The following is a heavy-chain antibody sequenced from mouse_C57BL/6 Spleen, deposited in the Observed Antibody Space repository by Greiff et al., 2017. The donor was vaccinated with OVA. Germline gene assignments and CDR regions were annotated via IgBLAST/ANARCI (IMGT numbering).Heavy chain of an antibody. V-gene: IGHV1-50*01. CDR1: GYTFTSYW. CDR3: ARSNSYWYFDV. J-gene: IGHJ1*03. CDR2: IDPSDSYT. Sequence: QVQLQQPGAELVKPGASVKLSCKASGYTFTSYWMQWVKQRPGQGLEWIGEIDPSDSYTTYNQKFKGKATLTVDTSSSTAYMQLSSLTSEDSAVYYCARSNSYWYFDVWGTGTTVTVSS.